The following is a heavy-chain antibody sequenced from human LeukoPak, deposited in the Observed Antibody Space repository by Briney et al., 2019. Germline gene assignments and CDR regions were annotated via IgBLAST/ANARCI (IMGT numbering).Heavy chain of an antibody. V-gene: IGHV5-51*01. CDR3: ARHGRGAAVYYYYMDV. CDR1: GYSFTSYW. Sequence: GESLKISCKGSGYSFTSYWIGWVRQMPGKGLEWMGIIYPGDSDTRYSPSFQGQVTISADKSISTAYLQWSSLKASDTAMYYCARHGRGAAVYYYYMDVWGKGTTVTVSS. CDR2: IYPGDSDT. J-gene: IGHJ6*03. D-gene: IGHD6-13*01.